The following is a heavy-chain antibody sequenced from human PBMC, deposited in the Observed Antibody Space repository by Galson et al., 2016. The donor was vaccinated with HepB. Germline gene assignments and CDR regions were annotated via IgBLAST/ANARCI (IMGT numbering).Heavy chain of an antibody. J-gene: IGHJ4*02. CDR3: ARDMYTTARDY. CDR2: IKEDGTVT. V-gene: IGHV3-7*01. Sequence: SLRLSCAASGFSFNNHWLSWIRQAPGKGLERVANIKEDGTVTNYVDSVRGRFNISRDNAKNSLYLQMNNLRAEDTGVYYCARDMYTTARDYWGQGTLVTVSS. D-gene: IGHD2/OR15-2a*01. CDR1: GFSFNNHW.